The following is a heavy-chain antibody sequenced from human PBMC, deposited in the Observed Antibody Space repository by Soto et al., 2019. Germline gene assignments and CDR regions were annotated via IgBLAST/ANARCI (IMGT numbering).Heavy chain of an antibody. Sequence: ATTLSLTCDVYVGPFNGYIWTWIRQTPVKGLQWIGQINHSGSANYNPSLKSRVTISVHTSKSQFSLELSSVTAADTAVYYCARGLISGSHYSGGWYYFDSWGQGTQVTVS. D-gene: IGHD1-26*01. J-gene: IGHJ4*02. V-gene: IGHV4-34*01. CDR1: VGPFNGYI. CDR2: INHSGSA. CDR3: ARGLISGSHYSGGWYYFDS.